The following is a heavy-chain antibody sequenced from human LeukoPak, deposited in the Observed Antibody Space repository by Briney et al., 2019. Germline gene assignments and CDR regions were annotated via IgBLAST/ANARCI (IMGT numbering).Heavy chain of an antibody. Sequence: PGGSLRLSCAASGFTFSSYAMSWVRQAPGKGLEWVSGINGGGGSTFYADSVKGRFTISRDNSKNTLYLQMNSLRAEDTAVYYCARALGSNWFDPWGQGTLVTVSS. CDR3: ARALGSNWFDP. CDR1: GFTFSSYA. V-gene: IGHV3-23*01. CDR2: INGGGGST. J-gene: IGHJ5*02.